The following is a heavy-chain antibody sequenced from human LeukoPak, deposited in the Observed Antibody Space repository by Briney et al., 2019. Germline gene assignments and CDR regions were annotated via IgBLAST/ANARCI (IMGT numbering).Heavy chain of an antibody. CDR3: ARDPYSSSYMDV. J-gene: IGHJ6*04. CDR1: GCTFSSYA. Sequence: SVNVSFMASGCTFSSYAISWVRPAPGRGLDWMGGNSPIFGTANYAQKFQGRVTITTDESTSTAYMELSSLRSEDTAVYYCARDPYSSSYMDVWGKGTTVTVSS. CDR2: NSPIFGTA. D-gene: IGHD6-6*01. V-gene: IGHV1-69*05.